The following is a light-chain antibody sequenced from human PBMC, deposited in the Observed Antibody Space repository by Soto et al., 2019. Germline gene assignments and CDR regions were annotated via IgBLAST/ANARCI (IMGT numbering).Light chain of an antibody. CDR3: CSYAGTSRV. CDR2: DVS. CDR1: SSDVGGYNF. J-gene: IGLJ3*02. V-gene: IGLV2-11*01. Sequence: QSALTQPRSVSGSPGQSVTISCTGTSSDVGGYNFVSWYQQHPGKAPKLMIFDVSYRPSGVPDRFSGSKSGNTASLTISGLQAEDEADYYCCSYAGTSRVFGGGTKLTVL.